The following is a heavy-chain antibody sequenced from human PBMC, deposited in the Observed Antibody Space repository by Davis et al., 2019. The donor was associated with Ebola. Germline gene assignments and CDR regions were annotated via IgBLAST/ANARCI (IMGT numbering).Heavy chain of an antibody. CDR1: GYTFTSYY. CDR3: ARVGTVVTQFDH. V-gene: IGHV1-46*01. Sequence: AASVKVSCKASGYTFTSYYMHWVRQAPGQGLEWMGIINPSGGDTSYAQKFQGRVTMTRDTSTTTVYMELSSLRSDDTAIYYCARVGTVVTQFDHWGQGTLVTVSS. D-gene: IGHD4-23*01. CDR2: INPSGGDT. J-gene: IGHJ4*02.